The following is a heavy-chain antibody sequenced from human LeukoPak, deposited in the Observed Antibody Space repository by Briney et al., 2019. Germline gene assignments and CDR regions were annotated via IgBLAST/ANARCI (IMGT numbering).Heavy chain of an antibody. CDR2: IYPGDSDT. J-gene: IGHJ5*02. CDR3: ARLSAHYDILTGSYINWLGP. CDR1: GYSFTSYW. D-gene: IGHD3-9*01. V-gene: IGHV5-51*01. Sequence: GESLKISCKGSGYSFTSYWIGWVRQMPGKGLEWMGIIYPGDSDTRYSPSFQGQVTISADKSISTAYLQWSSLKASDTAMYYCARLSAHYDILTGSYINWLGPWGQGTLVTVSS.